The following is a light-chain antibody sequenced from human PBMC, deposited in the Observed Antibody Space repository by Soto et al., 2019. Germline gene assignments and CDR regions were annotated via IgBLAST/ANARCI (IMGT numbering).Light chain of an antibody. CDR1: SSNIGAGYE. V-gene: IGLV1-40*01. CDR3: QSYDSSLSGYV. J-gene: IGLJ1*01. CDR2: ENN. Sequence: QSVLTQPPAVSEAPGQRVTISCTGSSSNIGAGYEAHWYQQVPGTAPKLFIYENNNRPSGVPDRFSGSKSGTSASLAITGLQAEDEAEYYCQSYDSSLSGYVFGTGTKLTAL.